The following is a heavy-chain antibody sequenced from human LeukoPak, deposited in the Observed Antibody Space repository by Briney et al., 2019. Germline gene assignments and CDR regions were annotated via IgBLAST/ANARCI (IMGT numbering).Heavy chain of an antibody. Sequence: SETLSLTCAVSGYSISSYYWSWIRQPPGKGLEWIGYIYYSGSTNYNPSLKSRVTISVDTSKNQFSLKLSSVTAADTAVYYCARDDGGSYSNWGQGTLVTVSS. CDR2: IYYSGST. J-gene: IGHJ4*02. CDR1: GYSISSYY. D-gene: IGHD1-26*01. CDR3: ARDDGGSYSN. V-gene: IGHV4-59*01.